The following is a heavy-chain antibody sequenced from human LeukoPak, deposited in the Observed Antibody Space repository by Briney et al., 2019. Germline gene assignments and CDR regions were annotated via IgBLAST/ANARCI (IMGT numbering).Heavy chain of an antibody. V-gene: IGHV1-18*01. CDR3: AKDRHTYSYGYSNQADYFDP. J-gene: IGHJ5*02. D-gene: IGHD5-18*01. CDR1: GYTFTNYG. Sequence: AASVKVSCKASGYTFTNYGINWVRQAPGQGLEWMGWISAYNGNTKYAQRFQDRVTMTTDISSNTAYVELRSLRSDDTAVYYCAKDRHTYSYGYSNQADYFDPWGQGTLVTVSS. CDR2: ISAYNGNT.